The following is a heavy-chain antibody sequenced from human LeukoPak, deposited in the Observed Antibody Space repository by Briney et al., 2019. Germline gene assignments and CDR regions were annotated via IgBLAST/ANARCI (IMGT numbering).Heavy chain of an antibody. CDR3: ARVRGLRFRFWFDP. Sequence: SETLSLTCAVYGGSFSGYYWSWIRQPPGKGLEWIGEINHYGSTNYNLSLKSRVTISVDTSKNQFSLKLSSVTAADTAVYYCARVRGLRFRFWFDPWGQGTLVTVSS. J-gene: IGHJ5*02. D-gene: IGHD5-12*01. CDR2: INHYGST. V-gene: IGHV4-34*01. CDR1: GGSFSGYY.